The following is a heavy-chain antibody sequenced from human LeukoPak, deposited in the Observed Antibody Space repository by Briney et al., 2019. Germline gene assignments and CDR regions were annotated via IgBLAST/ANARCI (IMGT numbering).Heavy chain of an antibody. CDR3: AKAAQDAYMSDY. V-gene: IGHV3-30*18. CDR1: GFNFSRYG. D-gene: IGHD5-24*01. CDR2: ISYDGSNK. Sequence: RVLRLPCSATGFNFSRYGMHWVRQAPGKGLEWVAVISYDGSNKYYADSVKGRFTISRDNSKNTLYLQMNSLRAEDTAVYYCAKAAQDAYMSDYWGQGTLVTVSS. J-gene: IGHJ4*02.